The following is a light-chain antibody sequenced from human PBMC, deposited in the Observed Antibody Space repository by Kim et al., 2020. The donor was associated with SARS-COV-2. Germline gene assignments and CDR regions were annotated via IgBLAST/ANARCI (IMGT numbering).Light chain of an antibody. V-gene: IGKV3-15*01. J-gene: IGKJ2*01. CDR1: QSVASK. CDR3: QEYITSPHT. Sequence: EIVMTQSPATLSVSPGERVTLSCRASQSVASKFAWYQQKPGQPPRLLIFAASTRATGVPTRFSGSGSGTEFTLTISSLQSEDFAVYYCQEYITSPHTFGQGTKLEIK. CDR2: AAS.